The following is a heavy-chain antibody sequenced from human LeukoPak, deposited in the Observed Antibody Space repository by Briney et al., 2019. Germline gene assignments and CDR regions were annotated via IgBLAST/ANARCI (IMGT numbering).Heavy chain of an antibody. CDR3: ARLAYCGGDCYFSWFDP. V-gene: IGHV1-8*03. J-gene: IGHJ5*02. D-gene: IGHD2-21*01. CDR1: GYTFTSYD. CDR2: MNPNSGNT. Sequence: ASVKVSCKASGYTFTSYDINWVRQATGQGLEWMGWMNPNSGNTGYAQKFQGRVTITRNTSISTAYMELSSLRSEDTAVYYCARLAYCGGDCYFSWFDPWGQGTLVTVSS.